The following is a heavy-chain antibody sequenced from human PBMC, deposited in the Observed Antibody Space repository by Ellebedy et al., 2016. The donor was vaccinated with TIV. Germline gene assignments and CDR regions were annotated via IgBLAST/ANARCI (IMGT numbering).Heavy chain of an antibody. D-gene: IGHD2-15*01. J-gene: IGHJ6*02. CDR1: GFTFSSYW. V-gene: IGHV3-7*03. CDR2: IKQDGSEK. CDR3: ATPPAAASRYYYGMDV. Sequence: GESLKISXAASGFTFSSYWMSWVRQAPGKGLEWVANIKQDGSEKYYVDSVKGRFTISRDNAKNSLYLQMNSLRAEDTAVYYCATPPAAASRYYYGMDVWGQGTTVTVSS.